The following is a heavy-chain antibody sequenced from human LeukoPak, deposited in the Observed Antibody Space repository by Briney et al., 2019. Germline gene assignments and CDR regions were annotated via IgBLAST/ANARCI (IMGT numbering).Heavy chain of an antibody. V-gene: IGHV3-23*01. Sequence: GGSLRLSCAASGFSFSSYDMSWVRQAPGKGLEWVSGIRGSGGSTFYADSVKGRFTISRDNSKNTLNLQMNSLRAEDTAVYYCAKSQLVGATYALDIWGQGTMATVSS. CDR2: IRGSGGST. J-gene: IGHJ3*02. CDR3: AKSQLVGATYALDI. CDR1: GFSFSSYD. D-gene: IGHD1-26*01.